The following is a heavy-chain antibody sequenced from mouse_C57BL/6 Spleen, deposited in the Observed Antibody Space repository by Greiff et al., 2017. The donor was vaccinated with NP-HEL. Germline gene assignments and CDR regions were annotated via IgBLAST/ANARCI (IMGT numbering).Heavy chain of an antibody. CDR2: IDPSDSYT. CDR3: ARWGLAWFAY. Sequence: QVQLQQPGAELVKPGASVKLSCKASGYTFTSYWMQWVKQRPGQGLEWIGEIDPSDSYTNYNQKFKGKATLTVDTSSSTAYMRLSSLTSEDSAVYYCARWGLAWFAYWGQGTLVTVSA. J-gene: IGHJ3*01. V-gene: IGHV1-50*01. CDR1: GYTFTSYW. D-gene: IGHD3-3*01.